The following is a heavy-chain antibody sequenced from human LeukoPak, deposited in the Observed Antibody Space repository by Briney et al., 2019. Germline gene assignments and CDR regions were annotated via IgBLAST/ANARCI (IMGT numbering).Heavy chain of an antibody. CDR3: VTYGLMIFFRGIRYFDY. D-gene: IGHD3-10*01. V-gene: IGHV3-21*03. CDR2: ISSSSSYI. J-gene: IGHJ4*02. CDR1: GFTFSSYS. Sequence: GGSLRLSCAASGFTFSSYSMNWVRQAPGKGLEWVSSISSSSSYIYYADSVKGRFTISRDNAKNSLYLQMNSLRAEDTAVYYCVTYGLMIFFRGIRYFDYWGQGTLVTVSS.